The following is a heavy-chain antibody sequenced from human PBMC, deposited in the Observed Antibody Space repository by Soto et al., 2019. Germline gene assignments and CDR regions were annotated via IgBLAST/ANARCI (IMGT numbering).Heavy chain of an antibody. CDR1: GFTFSNYA. CDR3: VKGNQLLRYYFGF. D-gene: IGHD2-15*01. J-gene: IGHJ4*01. Sequence: PGGSLRLSCSVSGFTFSNYAMHWVRQAPGKGLEYVSGITSDGDSTWHADSVKDRFTISRDNSKNTLFLQMSSLGVEDTAIYFCVKGNQLLRYYFGFWGPGTLVTVSS. V-gene: IGHV3-64D*06. CDR2: ITSDGDST.